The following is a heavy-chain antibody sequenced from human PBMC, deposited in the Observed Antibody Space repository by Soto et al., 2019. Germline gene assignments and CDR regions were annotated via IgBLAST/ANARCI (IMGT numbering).Heavy chain of an antibody. D-gene: IGHD6-13*01. J-gene: IGHJ5*02. CDR2: VNHSGST. CDR3: VRGLAAGTFAWWGTNWFDP. V-gene: IGHV4-34*01. Sequence: SETLSLTCAVYGGSFSGYYWSWIRQPPGKGLEWIGEVNHSGSTNYNPSLKSRVTISVDTSKNQFSLKLSSVTAADTAVYYCVRGLAAGTFAWWGTNWFDPWGQGTLVTVSS. CDR1: GGSFSGYY.